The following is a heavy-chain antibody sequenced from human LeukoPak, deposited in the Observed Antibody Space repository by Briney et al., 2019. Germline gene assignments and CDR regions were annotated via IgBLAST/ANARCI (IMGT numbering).Heavy chain of an antibody. CDR1: GFTFSSYA. CDR3: ARNHFDY. J-gene: IGHJ4*02. CDR2: ISYDGSNK. Sequence: PPGGSLRLSCAASGFTFSSYAMHWVRQAPGKGLEWVAVISYDGSNKYYADSEKGRFTISRDNSKNTLYLQMNSLRAEDTAVYYCARNHFDYWGQGTLVTVSS. V-gene: IGHV3-30-3*01.